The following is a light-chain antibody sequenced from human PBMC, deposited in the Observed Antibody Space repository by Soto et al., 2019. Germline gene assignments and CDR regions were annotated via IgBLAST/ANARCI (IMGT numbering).Light chain of an antibody. J-gene: IGKJ4*01. CDR1: QSVSSN. CDR2: GAS. Sequence: VLTHSQTTLSVSPGERVTLSCRASQSVSSNLAWYQQKPGQAPRLLLYGASTRAAGIPDRFSGSGSGTDFTLTISRLEAEDFAVYYCQQYGSSPLTFGGGTKADI. V-gene: IGKV3-20*01. CDR3: QQYGSSPLT.